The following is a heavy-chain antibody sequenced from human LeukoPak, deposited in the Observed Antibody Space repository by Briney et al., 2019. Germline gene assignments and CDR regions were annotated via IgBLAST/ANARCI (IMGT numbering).Heavy chain of an antibody. D-gene: IGHD3-22*01. CDR2: IDGGGTIT. CDR3: ARDRGYGSGYHFDR. V-gene: IGHV3-11*04. J-gene: IGHJ4*02. Sequence: SGGSLRLSCGASEFTFSDYYMSWIRQAPGKGLEWVSYIDGGGTITYYADSARGRFTISRDNAKNSLYLQMSNLRPEDTAVHYCARDRGYGSGYHFDRWGQGTLVTVSS. CDR1: EFTFSDYY.